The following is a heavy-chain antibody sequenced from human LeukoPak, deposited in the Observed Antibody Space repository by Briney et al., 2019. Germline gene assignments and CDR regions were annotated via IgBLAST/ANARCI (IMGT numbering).Heavy chain of an antibody. V-gene: IGHV4-39*07. D-gene: IGHD3-3*01. CDR1: GGSISSSSYY. CDR2: IYYSGST. J-gene: IGHJ5*02. Sequence: LETLSLTCTVSGGSISSSSYYWGWIRQPPGKGLEWIGSIYYSGSTYYNPSLKSRVTISVDTSKNQFSLKLSSVTAADTAVYYCAIGILGDYDFWSGYPYNWFDPWGQGTLVTVSS. CDR3: AIGILGDYDFWSGYPYNWFDP.